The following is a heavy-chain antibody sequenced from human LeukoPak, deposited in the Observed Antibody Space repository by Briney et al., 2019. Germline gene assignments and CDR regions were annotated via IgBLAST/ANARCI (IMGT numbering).Heavy chain of an antibody. V-gene: IGHV6-1*01. CDR2: TYYRSKWYN. D-gene: IGHD1-1*01. CDR3: ARSLGISRLGNWNDGGMYKWFDP. J-gene: IGHJ5*02. CDR1: GDSVSSNSAA. Sequence: SQTLSLTCAISGDSVSSNSAAWNWIRQSPSRGLEWLGRTYYRSKWYNDYAVSVKSRITINPDTSKNQFSLQLNSVTPEDTAVYYCARSLGISRLGNWNDGGMYKWFDPWGQGTLVTVSS.